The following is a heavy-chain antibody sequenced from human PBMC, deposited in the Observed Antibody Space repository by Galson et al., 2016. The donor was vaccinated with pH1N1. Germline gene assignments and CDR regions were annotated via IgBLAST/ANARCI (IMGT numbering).Heavy chain of an antibody. Sequence: ETLSLPCPVSDASSISNNFYGGWIRQPPGKGLEWIGNNHYSETTYYNPSLKSRVNISVDTSKNQFSLKLNSVTAADTAVYFCAREGNLGGTTLRFNGWNDAFNLWGRGTMVTVSS. D-gene: IGHD3-10*01. V-gene: IGHV4-39*02. J-gene: IGHJ3*01. CDR1: DASSISNNFY. CDR3: AREGNLGGTTLRFNGWNDAFNL. CDR2: NHYSETT.